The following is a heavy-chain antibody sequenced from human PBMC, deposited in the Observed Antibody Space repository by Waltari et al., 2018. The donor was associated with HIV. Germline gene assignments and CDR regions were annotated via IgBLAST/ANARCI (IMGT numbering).Heavy chain of an antibody. Sequence: QVQLVQSGAEVKKPGASVKVSCKASGYTFTGYYMHWVRQAPGQGLEWMGWINPNSGGTNYAQKFKGRVTMTRDTSISTAYMELNSLRSDDTAVYYCARDPRGSWGAFDIWGQGTMVTVSS. CDR3: ARDPRGSWGAFDI. CDR1: GYTFTGYY. CDR2: INPNSGGT. D-gene: IGHD1-26*01. V-gene: IGHV1-2*02. J-gene: IGHJ3*02.